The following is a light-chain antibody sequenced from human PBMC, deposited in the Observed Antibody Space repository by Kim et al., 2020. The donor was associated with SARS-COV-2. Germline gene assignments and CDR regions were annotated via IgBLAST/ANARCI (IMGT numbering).Light chain of an antibody. CDR1: QSVSSSY. CDR3: QQYGSSPRT. Sequence: EIVLTQSPGTLSLSPGERATLSCRASQSVSSSYLAWYQQKPGQAPRLLIYGASSSATVIPDRFSGSGSGTDFTLTISRLEPEDFAVYYCQQYGSSPRTFGQGTKVDMK. J-gene: IGKJ1*01. CDR2: GAS. V-gene: IGKV3-20*01.